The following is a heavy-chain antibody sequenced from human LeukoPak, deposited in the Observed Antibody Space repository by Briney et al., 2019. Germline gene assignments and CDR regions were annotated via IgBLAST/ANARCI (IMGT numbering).Heavy chain of an antibody. V-gene: IGHV2-5*02. CDR2: ISWDDEK. Sequence: ESGPTLVKPTQTLTLTCTFSGFSLATYGVRVGWIRQPPGKALEWLALISWDDEKYYSPSLESRLTIAKDTSKNHVVLIMTDMDPLDTATYYCSRRIVGVDDFFDPWGLGVLVTVSS. J-gene: IGHJ5*02. CDR3: SRRIVGVDDFFDP. D-gene: IGHD1-26*01. CDR1: GFSLATYGVR.